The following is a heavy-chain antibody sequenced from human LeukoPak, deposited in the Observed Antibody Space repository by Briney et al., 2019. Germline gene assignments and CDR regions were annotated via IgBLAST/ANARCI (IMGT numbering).Heavy chain of an antibody. J-gene: IGHJ4*02. CDR2: IRVSGTTT. CDR1: GFIFSSYA. D-gene: IGHD1-26*01. V-gene: IGHV3-23*01. CDR3: ASYSSYSGYFDY. Sequence: GGSLRLSCAASGFIFSSYAMAWVRQAPGKGLEWVSGIRVSGTTTYYADSVKGRFTISRDNSKYTLYLQMNSLRAEDTAVYYCASYSSYSGYFDYWGQGTLVTVSS.